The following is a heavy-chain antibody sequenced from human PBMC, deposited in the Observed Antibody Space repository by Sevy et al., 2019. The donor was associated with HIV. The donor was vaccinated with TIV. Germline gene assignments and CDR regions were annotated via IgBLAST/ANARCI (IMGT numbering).Heavy chain of an antibody. Sequence: SETQSLTCTVSGGSVSSGSYYWSWIRQPPGKGLEWIGYIYYSGSTNYNPSLKSRVTIPVDTSKNQFSLKLSSVTAADTAVYYCARVRKAARLIDYWGQGTLVTVSS. J-gene: IGHJ4*02. D-gene: IGHD6-6*01. CDR1: GGSVSSGSYY. CDR3: ARVRKAARLIDY. V-gene: IGHV4-61*01. CDR2: IYYSGST.